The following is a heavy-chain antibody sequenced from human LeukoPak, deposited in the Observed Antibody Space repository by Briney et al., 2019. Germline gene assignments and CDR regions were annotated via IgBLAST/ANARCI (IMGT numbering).Heavy chain of an antibody. D-gene: IGHD3-22*01. Sequence: PSETLSLTCDVYGGSFSGSYWSWIRQPPGKGLEWIGEINQSGSTNYNPSLKSRVTISVDTSKNQFSLKLSSVTAADTAVYYCALDYDSSGYRPFDYWGQGTLVTVSS. CDR3: ALDYDSSGYRPFDY. J-gene: IGHJ4*02. V-gene: IGHV4-34*01. CDR2: INQSGST. CDR1: GGSFSGSY.